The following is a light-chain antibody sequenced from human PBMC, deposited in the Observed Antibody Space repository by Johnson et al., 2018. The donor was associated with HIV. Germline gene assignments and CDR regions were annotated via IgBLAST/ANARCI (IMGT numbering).Light chain of an antibody. Sequence: QSVLTQPPSVSAAPGQRVTISCSGNNSNIGYNSVSWYQQVPGTAPKLLIYENKKRPSGIADRFSASKSGTSATLDIPGLQTGDEADYYCGAWDSGLTSHFVFGSGTTITVL. CDR2: ENK. CDR3: GAWDSGLTSHFV. CDR1: NSNIGYNS. V-gene: IGLV1-51*02. J-gene: IGLJ1*01.